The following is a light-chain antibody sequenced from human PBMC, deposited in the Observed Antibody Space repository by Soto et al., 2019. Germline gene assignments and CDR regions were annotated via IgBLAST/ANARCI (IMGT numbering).Light chain of an antibody. V-gene: IGKV1-27*01. J-gene: IGKJ2*01. CDR2: AAS. Sequence: DIQMTQSPSSLSASVGDRVTFTCRASQAISNVLALYQQKPGKVPKLLIYAASTLQSGVPTRFSGSGSGTDFTLTISSLQPEAVATYYCQKYNSAPYPLGQGTKLEIK. CDR3: QKYNSAPYP. CDR1: QAISNV.